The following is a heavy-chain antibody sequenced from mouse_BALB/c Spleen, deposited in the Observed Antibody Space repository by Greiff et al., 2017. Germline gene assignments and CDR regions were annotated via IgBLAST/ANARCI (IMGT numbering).Heavy chain of an antibody. Sequence: VQGVESGAELARPGASVKMSCKASGYTFTSYTMHWVKQRPGQGLEWIGYINPSSGYTNYNQKFKDKATLTADKSSSTAYMQLSSLTSEDSAVYYCARANWTLFDYWGQGTTLTVSS. V-gene: IGHV1-4*01. J-gene: IGHJ2*01. CDR2: INPSSGYT. CDR1: GYTFTSYT. D-gene: IGHD4-1*01. CDR3: ARANWTLFDY.